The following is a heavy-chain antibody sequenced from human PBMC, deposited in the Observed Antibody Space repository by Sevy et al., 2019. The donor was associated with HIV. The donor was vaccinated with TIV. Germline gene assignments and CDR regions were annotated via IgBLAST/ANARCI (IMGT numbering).Heavy chain of an antibody. D-gene: IGHD2-2*03. CDR3: ARDPLLGIAREVARGGY. CDR2: ISGSGIT. CDR1: GFIFSDYY. J-gene: IGHJ4*02. V-gene: IGHV3-11*01. Sequence: GGSLRLSCSGSGFIFSDYYMSWIRQAPGRGLEWVSYISGSGITYYADSEEGRFTISRDNARNSQYLQMNSLRADDTAVYYCARDPLLGIAREVARGGYWGQGTLVTVSS.